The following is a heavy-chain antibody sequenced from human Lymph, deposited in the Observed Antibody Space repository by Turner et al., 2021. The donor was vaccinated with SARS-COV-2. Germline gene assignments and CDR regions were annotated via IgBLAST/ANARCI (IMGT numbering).Heavy chain of an antibody. CDR3: ATKYCSGGRCSYFDY. V-gene: IGHV4-4*02. D-gene: IGHD2-15*01. Sequence: QVQLQESGPGLVMPSGTLSLTCAVSGGSNSSSHWWSWVRQPPGKGLEWIGEIYHSESTNYNPSLKSRVTISVDKSKSQYSLKLSSVTAADTAVYYCATKYCSGGRCSYFDYWGQGTLVTVSS. CDR2: IYHSEST. CDR1: GGSNSSSHW. J-gene: IGHJ4*02.